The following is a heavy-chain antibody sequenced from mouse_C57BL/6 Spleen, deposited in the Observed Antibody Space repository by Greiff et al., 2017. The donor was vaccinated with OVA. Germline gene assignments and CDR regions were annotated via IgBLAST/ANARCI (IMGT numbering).Heavy chain of an antibody. CDR1: GFTFSDYY. D-gene: IGHD2-4*01. V-gene: IGHV5-16*01. J-gene: IGHJ4*01. Sequence: DVKVVESEGGLVQPGSSMKLSCTASGFTFSDYYMAWVRQVPEKGLEWVANINYDGSSTYYLDSLKSRFIISRDNAKNILYLQMSSLKSEDTATYYCARDDYDDGYAMDYWGQGTSVTVSS. CDR3: ARDDYDDGYAMDY. CDR2: INYDGSST.